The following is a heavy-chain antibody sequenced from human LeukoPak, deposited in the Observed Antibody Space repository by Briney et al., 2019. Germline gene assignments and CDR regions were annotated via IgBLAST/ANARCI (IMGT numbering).Heavy chain of an antibody. V-gene: IGHV7-4-1*02. CDR3: ARDRTYSGSYGPMAY. Sequence: GASVKVSCKASGYTFNRYAMNWVRQAPGRGLEWMGWINTNTGNPTYAQGFTGRFVFSLDTSVSTAYLQISSLKAEDTAVYYCARDRTYSGSYGPMAYWGQGTLVTVSS. CDR1: GYTFNRYA. CDR2: INTNTGNP. D-gene: IGHD1-26*01. J-gene: IGHJ4*02.